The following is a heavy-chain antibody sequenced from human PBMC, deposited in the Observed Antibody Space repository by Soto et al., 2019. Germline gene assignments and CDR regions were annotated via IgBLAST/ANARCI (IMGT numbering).Heavy chain of an antibody. V-gene: IGHV1-69*01. CDR1: GGTFSSYS. J-gene: IGHJ4*02. CDR2: IIPIFGTA. D-gene: IGHD1-26*01. CDR3: ARDGGRHSGGIDY. Sequence: QVQLVQSGAEVKKPGSSVKVSCKASGGTFSSYSINWVRQAPGQGLEWMGEIIPIFGTANYAQKFQGRVTITAHESTSTAYMELSSLIAEETAVYYCARDGGRHSGGIDYWGQGTLVTVSS.